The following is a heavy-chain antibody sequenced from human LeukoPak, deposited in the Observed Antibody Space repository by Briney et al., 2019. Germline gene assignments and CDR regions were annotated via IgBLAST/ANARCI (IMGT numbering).Heavy chain of an antibody. CDR2: IYHSGST. CDR1: GYSISSGYY. CDR3: AKSRGLSLYNE. Sequence: SETLSLTCTVSGYSISSGYYWGWIRQPPGKGLEWIGSIYHSGSTYYNPSLKSRVTISVDTSKNQFFLKLNSVTAADTAVYYCAKSRGLSLYNEWGQGTLVTVSS. V-gene: IGHV4-38-2*02. D-gene: IGHD3/OR15-3a*01. J-gene: IGHJ4*02.